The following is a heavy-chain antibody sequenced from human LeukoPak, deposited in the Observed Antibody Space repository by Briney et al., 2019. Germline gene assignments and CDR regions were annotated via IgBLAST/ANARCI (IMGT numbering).Heavy chain of an antibody. CDR1: GYTFSGYF. V-gene: IGHV1-2*02. CDR3: ARDGTAISEALFDY. D-gene: IGHD2-21*02. CDR2: ISPNSGGT. J-gene: IGHJ4*02. Sequence: ASVKVSCKASGYTFSGYFLHWVRQAPGQGLEWMGWISPNSGGTNYAQKFQGRVTMTRDTSISTAYMELSRLRSDDTAVYYCARDGTAISEALFDYWGQGTLVTVPS.